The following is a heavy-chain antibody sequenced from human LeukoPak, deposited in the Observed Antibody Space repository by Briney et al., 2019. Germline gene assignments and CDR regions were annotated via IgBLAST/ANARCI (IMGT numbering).Heavy chain of an antibody. Sequence: GGSLRLSCAASGFTFTTYWMGWVRQAPGKGLEWVAFIRYDGSNKYYADSVKGRFTISRDNSKNTLYLQMNSLRAEDTAVYYCARYSYGYFDYWGQGTLVTVSS. V-gene: IGHV3-30*02. D-gene: IGHD5-18*01. CDR2: IRYDGSNK. J-gene: IGHJ4*02. CDR1: GFTFTTYW. CDR3: ARYSYGYFDY.